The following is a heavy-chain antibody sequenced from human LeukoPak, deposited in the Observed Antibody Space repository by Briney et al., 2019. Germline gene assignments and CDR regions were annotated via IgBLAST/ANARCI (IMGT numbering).Heavy chain of an antibody. D-gene: IGHD1-26*01. V-gene: IGHV4-34*01. Sequence: SETLSLTCAVYGGSFSGYYWSWIRQPPGKGLEWIGEINHSGSTNYNPSLKSRVTISVDTSKNQFSLKLSSVTAADTAVYYCARPRLRIVGATANAFDIWGQGTMVTVSS. CDR1: GGSFSGYY. CDR3: ARPRLRIVGATANAFDI. CDR2: INHSGST. J-gene: IGHJ3*02.